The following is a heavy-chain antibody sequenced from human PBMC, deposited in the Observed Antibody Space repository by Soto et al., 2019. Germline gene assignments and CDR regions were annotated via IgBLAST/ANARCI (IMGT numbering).Heavy chain of an antibody. CDR3: ANTPVGGLHLGELSFRPLPPTFDI. Sequence: WGSLRLSCAASGFTFSSYAMSWVRQAPGKGLEWVSAISGSGGSTYYADSVKGRFTISRGNSKNTLYMQMNSLRPEDTAVYYCANTPVGGLHLGELSFRPLPPTFDIWGQGTMVTVSS. V-gene: IGHV3-23*01. J-gene: IGHJ3*02. CDR1: GFTFSSYA. CDR2: ISGSGGST. D-gene: IGHD3-16*02.